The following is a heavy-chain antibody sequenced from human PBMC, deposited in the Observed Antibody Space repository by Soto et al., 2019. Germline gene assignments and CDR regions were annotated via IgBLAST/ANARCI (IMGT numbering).Heavy chain of an antibody. D-gene: IGHD1-1*01. CDR2: IYYSGST. CDR3: ASSGSWNDVGPPGFDY. V-gene: IGHV4-59*01. J-gene: IGHJ4*02. CDR1: GFSISSYY. Sequence: SETLSLTCPFSGFSISSYYWSWIRQPPGKGLEWIGYIYYSGSTNYNPSLKSRVTISVDTSKNQFSLKLSSVTAADTAVYYCASSGSWNDVGPPGFDYWGQGTLVTSPQ.